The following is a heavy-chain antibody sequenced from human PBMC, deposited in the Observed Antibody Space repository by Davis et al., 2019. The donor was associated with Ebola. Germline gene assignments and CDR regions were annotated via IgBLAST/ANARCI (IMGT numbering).Heavy chain of an antibody. V-gene: IGHV1-18*01. CDR3: ARDPPYYYDSSGYYWRFDY. D-gene: IGHD3-22*01. Sequence: ASVKVSCKASGGTFSSYAISWVRQAPGQGLEWMGWISAYNGNTNYAQKLQGRVTMTTDTSTSTAYMELRSLRSDDTAVYYCARDPPYYYDSSGYYWRFDYWGQGTLVTVSS. CDR2: ISAYNGNT. CDR1: GGTFSSYA. J-gene: IGHJ4*02.